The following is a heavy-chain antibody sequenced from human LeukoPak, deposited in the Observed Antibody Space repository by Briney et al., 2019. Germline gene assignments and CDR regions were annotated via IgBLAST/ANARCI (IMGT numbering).Heavy chain of an antibody. CDR1: GYSISSGYY. V-gene: IGHV4-38-2*02. CDR2: IYHSGST. D-gene: IGHD3-22*01. J-gene: IGHJ4*02. Sequence: SETLSLTCTVSGYSISSGYYWGWIRQPPGKGLEWIGSIYHSGSTYYNPSLKSRVTISVDTSKNQFSLKLSSVTAADTAVYYCARQHRGYLDYWGQGTLVTVSS. CDR3: ARQHRGYLDY.